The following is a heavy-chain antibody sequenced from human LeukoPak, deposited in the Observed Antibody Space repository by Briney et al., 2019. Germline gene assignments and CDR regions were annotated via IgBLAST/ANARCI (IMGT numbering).Heavy chain of an antibody. CDR1: GGTFSSYA. D-gene: IGHD3-10*01. V-gene: IGHV1-69*06. CDR3: ARTTDPTMVRGVINPSYFDY. CDR2: IIPIFGTA. Sequence: GASVKVSCKASGGTFSSYAISWVRQAPGQGLEWMGGIIPIFGTANYAQKFQGRVTITADKSTSTAYMELSSLRSEDTAVYYCARTTDPTMVRGVINPSYFDYWGQGTLVTVSS. J-gene: IGHJ4*02.